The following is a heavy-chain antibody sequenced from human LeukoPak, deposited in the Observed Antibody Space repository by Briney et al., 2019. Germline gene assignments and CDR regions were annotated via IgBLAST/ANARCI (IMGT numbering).Heavy chain of an antibody. CDR1: GGSISSGVYY. CDR2: IYYSGST. Sequence: SETLSLTCTVSGGSISSGVYYWSWIRQHPGKGLEWIGYIYYSGSTYSNPSLKSRLTMSVDISKNQFSLKLSSVTAADTAVYYCAAMGLGYCSSTSCPGAFDIWGQGTMVTVSS. J-gene: IGHJ3*02. V-gene: IGHV4-31*03. D-gene: IGHD2-2*01. CDR3: AAMGLGYCSSTSCPGAFDI.